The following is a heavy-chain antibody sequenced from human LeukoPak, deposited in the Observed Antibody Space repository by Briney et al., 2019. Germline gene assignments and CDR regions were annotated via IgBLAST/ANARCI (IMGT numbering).Heavy chain of an antibody. Sequence: GGSLRLSCAVSGFTFSSYSMNWVRQAPGKGLEWVAVISYDGSNNYYADSVKGRFTISRDNSKNTLYLQMNSLRDEDTAVYYCAREESAMVVIDYWGQGTLVTVSS. CDR1: GFTFSSYS. V-gene: IGHV3-30*03. J-gene: IGHJ4*02. D-gene: IGHD2-2*01. CDR3: AREESAMVVIDY. CDR2: ISYDGSNN.